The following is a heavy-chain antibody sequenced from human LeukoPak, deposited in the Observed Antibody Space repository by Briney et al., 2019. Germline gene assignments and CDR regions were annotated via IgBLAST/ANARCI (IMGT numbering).Heavy chain of an antibody. CDR2: ISSSSSYT. V-gene: IGHV3-11*05. CDR1: GFTFSDYY. Sequence: GGSLRLSCAASGFTFSDYYMSWIRQAPGKGLEWVSYISSSSSYTNYADSVKGRFTISRDNAKNSLYLQMNSLRAEDTAVYYCARDDLGYCSGTSCSKYYYYYGMDVWGQGTTVTVSS. CDR3: ARDDLGYCSGTSCSKYYYYYGMDV. D-gene: IGHD2-2*01. J-gene: IGHJ6*02.